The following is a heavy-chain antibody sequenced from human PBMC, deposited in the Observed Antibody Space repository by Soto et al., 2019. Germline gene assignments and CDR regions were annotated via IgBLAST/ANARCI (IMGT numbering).Heavy chain of an antibody. CDR3: AKDPRSSGWYYFDY. CDR1: GFTFSSYA. Sequence: GGSVRLSCAASGFTFSSYAMSWVRQAPGKGLEWVSAISGSGGSTYYADSVKGQFTISRDNSKNTLYLQMNSLRAEATAVYYCAKDPRSSGWYYFDYWGQGTLVTVSS. D-gene: IGHD6-19*01. V-gene: IGHV3-23*01. CDR2: ISGSGGST. J-gene: IGHJ4*02.